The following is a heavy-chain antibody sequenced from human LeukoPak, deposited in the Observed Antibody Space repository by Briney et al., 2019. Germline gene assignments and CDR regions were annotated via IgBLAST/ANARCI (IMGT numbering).Heavy chain of an antibody. D-gene: IGHD3-22*01. J-gene: IGHJ4*02. CDR3: ARDYYDSSGYYRIGY. CDR2: ISSSSSYI. V-gene: IGHV3-21*01. Sequence: GGSLRLSCAASGFTFRSYSMNWVRQAPGKGLEWVSSISSSSSYIYYADSVKGRFTISRDNAKNSVYLQMNSLRAEDTAVYYCARDYYDSSGYYRIGYWGQGTLVTVSS. CDR1: GFTFRSYS.